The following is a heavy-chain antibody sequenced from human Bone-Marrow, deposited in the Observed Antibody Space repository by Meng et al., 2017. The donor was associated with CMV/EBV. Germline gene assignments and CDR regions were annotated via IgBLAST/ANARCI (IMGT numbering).Heavy chain of an antibody. Sequence: GLTFTDYYMSGIRQAPGKGMEWGSDTSSSGSSIYYADSVKGRFTISRDNAEKSVYLQMNSLRAEDTAVYYCAKHLTYVWGSYRPGRNGGQGALVTVSS. J-gene: IGHJ4*02. V-gene: IGHV3-11*01. CDR1: GLTFTDYY. CDR2: TSSSGSSI. D-gene: IGHD3-16*02. CDR3: AKHLTYVWGSYRPGRN.